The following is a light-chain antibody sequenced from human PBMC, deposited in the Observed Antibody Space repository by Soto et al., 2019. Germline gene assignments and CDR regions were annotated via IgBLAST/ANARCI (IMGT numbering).Light chain of an antibody. J-gene: IGLJ2*01. CDR1: SSDVGGYNY. CDR3: SSYTISSTKV. V-gene: IGLV2-14*01. Sequence: ALTQPASVSGSPGQSITISCTGTSSDVGGYNYVSWYQQHPGKAPKLMIYDVSNRPSGVSNRFSGSKSGNTAYLTISGLQAEDEADYYCSSYTISSTKVFGGGTKLTVL. CDR2: DVS.